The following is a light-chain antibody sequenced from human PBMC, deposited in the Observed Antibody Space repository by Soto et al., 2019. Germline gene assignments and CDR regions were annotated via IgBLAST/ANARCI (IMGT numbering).Light chain of an antibody. J-gene: IGKJ4*01. Sequence: DIQMTQSPSTLSASVGDRVTITCRASQNVSRWLAWYQQKPGKAPNLLIYKASNLQSGVPSRFSGSGSGTEFTLTISSLQPDDFATYYCQQYNGDSTFGGGTKVDIK. V-gene: IGKV1-5*03. CDR2: KAS. CDR3: QQYNGDST. CDR1: QNVSRW.